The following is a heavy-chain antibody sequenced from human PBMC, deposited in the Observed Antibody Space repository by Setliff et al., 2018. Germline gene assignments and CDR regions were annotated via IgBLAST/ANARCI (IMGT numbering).Heavy chain of an antibody. D-gene: IGHD2-15*01. CDR1: GGSISSYY. Sequence: SETLSLTCTVSGGSISSYYWTWIRQSPGKGLERIGNIYDSGSINYNPSLKSRVTTSVDTSKNQFSLKLSSVTAADTAVYYCARLVETSTWGNWFDPWGQGTLVTVSS. CDR3: ARLVETSTWGNWFDP. V-gene: IGHV4-59*08. J-gene: IGHJ5*02. CDR2: IYDSGSI.